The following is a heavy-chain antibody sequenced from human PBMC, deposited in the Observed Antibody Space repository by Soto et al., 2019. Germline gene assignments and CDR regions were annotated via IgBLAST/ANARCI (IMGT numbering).Heavy chain of an antibody. V-gene: IGHV1-69*12. CDR3: ARVGCISTSCYLSYYYYGMDV. CDR2: IIPIFGTA. J-gene: IGHJ6*02. CDR1: GGTFSSYA. Sequence: QVQLVQSGAEVKKPGSSVKVSCKASGGTFSSYAISWVRQAPGQWLEWMGGIIPIFGTANYAQKFQGRVTITADESTSTAYMELSSLRSEDTAVYYCARVGCISTSCYLSYYYYGMDVWGQGTTVTVSS. D-gene: IGHD2-2*01.